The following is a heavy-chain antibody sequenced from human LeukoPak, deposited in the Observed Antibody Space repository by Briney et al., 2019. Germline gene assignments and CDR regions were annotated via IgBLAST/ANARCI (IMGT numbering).Heavy chain of an antibody. V-gene: IGHV1-18*01. D-gene: IGHD6-19*01. CDR1: GYTFTSYG. J-gene: IGHJ4*02. CDR3: ATHRRFSGWYGGDYFDY. CDR2: VSAYNGNT. Sequence: GASVKVSCKASGYTFTSYGISLVRQAPGQGLEWMGWVSAYNGNTNYAQKLQGRVTMTTDTSTSTAYMELRSLRSDDTAVYYCATHRRFSGWYGGDYFDYWGQGALVTVSS.